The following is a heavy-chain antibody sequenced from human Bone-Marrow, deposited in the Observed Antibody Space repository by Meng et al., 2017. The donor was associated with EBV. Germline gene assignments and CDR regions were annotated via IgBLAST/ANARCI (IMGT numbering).Heavy chain of an antibody. CDR3: ARVVARSYFDY. J-gene: IGHJ4*02. V-gene: IGHV4-30-2*01. CDR1: GGSISSGGYS. CDR2: IYQSGST. Sequence: LQLQESRSGIVKPSQTLSRPCAGSGGSISSGGYSWGWIRQPPGKGLEWIGYIYQSGSTYYNRSLKSRVTISVDRSKNQFSLKLSSVTAADTAVYYCARVVARSYFDYWGQGTLVTVSS.